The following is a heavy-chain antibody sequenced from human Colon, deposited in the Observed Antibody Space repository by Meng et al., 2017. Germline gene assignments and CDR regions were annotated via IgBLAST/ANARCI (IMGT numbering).Heavy chain of an antibody. V-gene: IGHV4-4*02. CDR1: GASISGDNW. D-gene: IGHD2/OR15-2a*01. J-gene: IGHJ5*02. CDR3: ARRNSNNWFDP. Sequence: VQLQESGPGRVKPSGTLPLPCAVSGASISGDNWWSWVRQTPGKGLEWLGEIFHSGTSNYNPSLKSRVTISVDKSKNQFSLRLSSVTAADTAVYYCARRNSNNWFDPWGQGILVTVSS. CDR2: IFHSGTS.